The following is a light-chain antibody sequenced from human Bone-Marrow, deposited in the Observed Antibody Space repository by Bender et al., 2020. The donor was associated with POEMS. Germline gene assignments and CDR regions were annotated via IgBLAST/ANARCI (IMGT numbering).Light chain of an antibody. CDR2: SSH. V-gene: IGLV1-44*01. Sequence: QSVLTSPPSASGTPGQRVTISCSGGSSNIGAHAVNWYQHLPGTAPKLLIYSSHRRPSGVPDRFSGSRSGTSASLAISGLRSEDEADYYCAVWDDSLNGWVFGGGTKLTVL. J-gene: IGLJ3*02. CDR1: SSNIGAHA. CDR3: AVWDDSLNGWV.